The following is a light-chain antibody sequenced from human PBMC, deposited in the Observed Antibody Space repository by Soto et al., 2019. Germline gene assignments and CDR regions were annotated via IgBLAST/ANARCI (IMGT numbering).Light chain of an antibody. Sequence: EIVLTQSPGTLSLSPGERATVSCRASQSVSSIHLTWYQQKPGQAPRFVIYGASSGATGVPGRLSGSGSGTDFTLNISRLEPEDSAVYYCQQYGRSPPTFGGGTKVEIK. CDR2: GAS. J-gene: IGKJ4*01. CDR3: QQYGRSPPT. V-gene: IGKV3-20*01. CDR1: QSVSSIH.